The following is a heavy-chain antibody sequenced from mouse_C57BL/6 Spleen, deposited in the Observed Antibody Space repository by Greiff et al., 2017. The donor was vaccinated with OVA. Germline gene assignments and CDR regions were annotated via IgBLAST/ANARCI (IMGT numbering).Heavy chain of an antibody. Sequence: QVQLQQSGAELVRPGTSVKLSCKASGYTFTSYWMHWVKQRPGQGLEWIGVIDPSDSYTNYNQKFKGKATLTVDTSSSTAYMQLSSLTSEDSAVYYCARGGDGNSFDYWGQGTTLTVSS. CDR2: IDPSDSYT. CDR3: ARGGDGNSFDY. V-gene: IGHV1-59*01. D-gene: IGHD2-1*01. CDR1: GYTFTSYW. J-gene: IGHJ2*01.